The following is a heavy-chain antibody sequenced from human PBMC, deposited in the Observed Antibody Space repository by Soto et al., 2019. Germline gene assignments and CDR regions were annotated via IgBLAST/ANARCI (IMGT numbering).Heavy chain of an antibody. D-gene: IGHD1-26*01. Sequence: EVQLVESGGGLAQPGGSLRLSCAASGFTFSSFWMHWVHQAPGKGLVWVSRISSDGSSTSYADSVKGRFTISRDNAKNTLYLQMNSLRAEDTAVYYCAQRQSGWYVSWGQGTLVTVSS. J-gene: IGHJ5*01. V-gene: IGHV3-74*01. CDR3: AQRQSGWYVS. CDR1: GFTFSSFW. CDR2: ISSDGSST.